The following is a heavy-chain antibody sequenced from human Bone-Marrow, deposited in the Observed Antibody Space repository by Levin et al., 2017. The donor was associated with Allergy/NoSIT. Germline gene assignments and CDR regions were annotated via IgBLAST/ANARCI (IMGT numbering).Heavy chain of an antibody. CDR3: ARTGAMSYSFDY. J-gene: IGHJ4*02. CDR1: GFPFSDYG. Sequence: PGGSLRLSCAASGFPFSDYGMHWVRQAPGKGLEWLAIIYYDGINKYYADSVRGRFTISRDNSKNTLFLQMNSLRAEDTAVYYCARTGAMSYSFDYWGQGTLVIVSS. D-gene: IGHD4/OR15-4a*01. CDR2: IYYDGINK. V-gene: IGHV3-33*01.